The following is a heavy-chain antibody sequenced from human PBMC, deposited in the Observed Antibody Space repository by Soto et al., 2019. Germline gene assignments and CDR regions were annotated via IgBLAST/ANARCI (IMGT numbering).Heavy chain of an antibody. CDR1: GFTFSSYA. CDR2: ISGSGGST. D-gene: IGHD3-3*01. J-gene: IGHJ4*02. V-gene: IGHV3-23*01. CDR3: AKDQNYDFWSGYYPATIFDY. Sequence: GGSLRLSCAASGFTFSSYAMSWVRQAPGKGLEWVSAISGSGGSTYYADSVKGRFTISRDNSKNTLYLQMNSLRAEDTAVYYCAKDQNYDFWSGYYPATIFDYWGQGTPVTVSS.